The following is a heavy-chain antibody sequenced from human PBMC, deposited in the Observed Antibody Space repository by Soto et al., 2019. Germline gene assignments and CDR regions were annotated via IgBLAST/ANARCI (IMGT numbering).Heavy chain of an antibody. D-gene: IGHD6-13*01. CDR2: IYSSGST. CDR3: ARQYTSSWFSDY. J-gene: IGHJ4*02. V-gene: IGHV4-59*01. CDR1: GGSISTYY. Sequence: SETLSLTCTVSGGSISTYYWSWIRQPPGKGLEWIGYIYSSGSTNYNPSLKSRVTISVDTSKNQFSLKLSSVTAADTAVYYCARQYTSSWFSDYWGQGTLVTVSS.